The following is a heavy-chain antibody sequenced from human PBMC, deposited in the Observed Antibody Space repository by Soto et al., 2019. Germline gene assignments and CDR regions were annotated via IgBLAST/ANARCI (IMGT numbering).Heavy chain of an antibody. J-gene: IGHJ4*02. Sequence: SETLSLTCAVYGGSFSGYYWSWIRQPPGKGLEWIGEINHSGSTNYNPSLKSRVTISVDTSKNQFSLKLSSVTAADTAVYYCASGNTVTTLSYWGQGTLVTVSS. CDR1: GGSFSGYY. CDR3: ASGNTVTTLSY. CDR2: INHSGST. D-gene: IGHD4-17*01. V-gene: IGHV4-34*01.